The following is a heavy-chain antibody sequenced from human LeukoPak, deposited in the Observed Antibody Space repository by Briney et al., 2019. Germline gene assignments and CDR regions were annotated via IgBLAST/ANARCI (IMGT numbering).Heavy chain of an antibody. Sequence: GGSLRLSCAVSGFTLSSYAMSWVRQAPEKGLEWVSAISGSGGSTYDADSVKGRFTLSRDNSKNALYLQMNSLRAEDTAVYYCAKDRITMVRGVIPYGMDVWGQGTTVTVSS. CDR2: ISGSGGST. CDR1: GFTLSSYA. V-gene: IGHV3-23*01. D-gene: IGHD3-10*01. CDR3: AKDRITMVRGVIPYGMDV. J-gene: IGHJ6*02.